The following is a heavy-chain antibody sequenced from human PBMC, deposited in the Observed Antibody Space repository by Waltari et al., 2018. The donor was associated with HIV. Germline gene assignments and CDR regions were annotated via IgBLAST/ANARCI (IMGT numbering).Heavy chain of an antibody. CDR1: GDTVADSY. CDR2: ISPNTGCT. J-gene: IGHJ6*02. V-gene: IGHV1-2*02. Sequence: QLQMGQSGTEVKKPGDSVKVSCRASGDTVADSYIHWMRQAPGQGLEWMGWISPNTGCTNYPQNFQGRVTLTRDTSISTVFLELRSLRSDDSAIYYCAREKRLGLDGMDVWGPGTTVIVSS. D-gene: IGHD6-19*01. CDR3: AREKRLGLDGMDV.